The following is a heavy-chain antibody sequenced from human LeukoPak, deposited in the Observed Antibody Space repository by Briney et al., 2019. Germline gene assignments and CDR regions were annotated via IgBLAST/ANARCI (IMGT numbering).Heavy chain of an antibody. CDR2: IPTNGGAA. J-gene: IGHJ4*02. V-gene: IGHV3-64D*09. CDR3: VRGLYYDSSGYFPY. CDR1: GFTFSSYA. D-gene: IGHD3-22*01. Sequence: PGGSLRLSCSASGFTFSSYAMHWVRQAPGRGLEYVSGIPTNGGAADYADSVKGRFTIYRDISKNTLYLHLSSLRPEDTAVYYCVRGLYYDSSGYFPYWGRGTLVTVSS.